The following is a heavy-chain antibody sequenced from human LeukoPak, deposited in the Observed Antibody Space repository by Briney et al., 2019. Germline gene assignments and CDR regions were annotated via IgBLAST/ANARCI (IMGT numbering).Heavy chain of an antibody. Sequence: SVKVSCKASGGTFSSYAISWVRQAPGQGLEWMGGIIPIFGTANYAQKFQGRVTITADESTSTAYMELSSPRSEDTAVYYCASTYSSGWYRGYYYYGMDVWGKGTTVTVSS. V-gene: IGHV1-69*01. CDR1: GGTFSSYA. CDR2: IIPIFGTA. J-gene: IGHJ6*04. D-gene: IGHD6-19*01. CDR3: ASTYSSGWYRGYYYYGMDV.